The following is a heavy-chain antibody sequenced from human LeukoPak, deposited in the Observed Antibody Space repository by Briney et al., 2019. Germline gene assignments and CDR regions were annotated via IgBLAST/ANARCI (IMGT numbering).Heavy chain of an antibody. CDR1: GGSISSGGYY. Sequence: SGTLSLTCTVSGGSISSGGYYWRWIRQHPGKGLEWIGYIYYSGSTYYNPSLKSRVTISVDTSKNQFSLKLSSVTAADTAVYYCASADFWSGYYNYWGQGTLVTVSS. D-gene: IGHD3-3*01. CDR3: ASADFWSGYYNY. V-gene: IGHV4-31*03. CDR2: IYYSGST. J-gene: IGHJ4*02.